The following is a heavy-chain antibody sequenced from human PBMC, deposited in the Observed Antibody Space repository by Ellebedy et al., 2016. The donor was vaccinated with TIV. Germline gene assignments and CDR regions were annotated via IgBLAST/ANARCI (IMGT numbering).Heavy chain of an antibody. J-gene: IGHJ4*02. CDR1: GGSISSYY. D-gene: IGHD7-27*01. V-gene: IGHV4-59*01. CDR2: IYYSGST. Sequence: MPSETLSLTCTVSGGSISSYYWSWTPQPPGKGLERIGHIYYSGSTNYNPSLKSRVTISVDTSKNQFSLKLSSVTAADTAVYYCARGYGRNWGSTTSFDYWGQGTLVTVSS. CDR3: ARGYGRNWGSTTSFDY.